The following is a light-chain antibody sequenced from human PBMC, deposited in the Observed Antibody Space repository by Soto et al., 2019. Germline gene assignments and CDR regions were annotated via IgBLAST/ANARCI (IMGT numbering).Light chain of an antibody. J-gene: IGKJ1*01. CDR2: WAS. CDR1: QSVLYSSNNKNY. CDR3: LQYSSPPRT. Sequence: DIVMTQSPDSLAVSLGERATINCKSSQSVLYSSNNKNYLAWYQQKPGQPPKLLIYWASTRESGVPDRFSGSGSGTDFTLTISSLQAEDVAVYYCLQYSSPPRTFGQGTKVDIK. V-gene: IGKV4-1*01.